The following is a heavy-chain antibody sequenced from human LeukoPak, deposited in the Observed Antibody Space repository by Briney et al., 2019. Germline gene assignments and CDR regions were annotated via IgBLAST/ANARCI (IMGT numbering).Heavy chain of an antibody. V-gene: IGHV1-18*01. D-gene: IGHD3-22*01. Sequence: ASVKVSCKASGYTFTSYGISWVRQAPGQGLEWMGWISAYNGNTNYAQKLQGRVTMTTDTSTSTAYMELRSLRSDDTAVYYCARDRTGYWDSSGYYDYWGQGTLVTVSS. CDR3: ARDRTGYWDSSGYYDY. CDR1: GYTFTSYG. CDR2: ISAYNGNT. J-gene: IGHJ4*02.